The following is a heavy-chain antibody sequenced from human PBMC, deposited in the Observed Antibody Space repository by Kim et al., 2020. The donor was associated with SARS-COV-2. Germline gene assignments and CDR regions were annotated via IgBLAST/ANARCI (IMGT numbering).Heavy chain of an antibody. Sequence: YSNPTLKSRVTISVDTSKNQFSLKLSSVTAADTAVYYCARDRDGDYYFDYWGQGTLVTVSS. J-gene: IGHJ4*02. CDR3: ARDRDGDYYFDY. D-gene: IGHD4-17*01. V-gene: IGHV4-31*02.